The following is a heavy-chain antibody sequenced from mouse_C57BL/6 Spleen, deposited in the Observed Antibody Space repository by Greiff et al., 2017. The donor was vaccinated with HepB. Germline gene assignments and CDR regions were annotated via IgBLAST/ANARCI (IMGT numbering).Heavy chain of an antibody. CDR3: ARPYDYDWYFDV. CDR2: ISSGSSTI. Sequence: EVKLMESGGGLVKPGGSLKLSCAASGFTFSDYGMHWVRQAPEKGLEWVAYISSGSSTIYYADTVKGRFTISRDNAKNTLFLQMTSLRSADTAMYYCARPYDYDWYFDVWGTGTTVTVSS. CDR1: GFTFSDYG. J-gene: IGHJ1*03. V-gene: IGHV5-17*01. D-gene: IGHD2-4*01.